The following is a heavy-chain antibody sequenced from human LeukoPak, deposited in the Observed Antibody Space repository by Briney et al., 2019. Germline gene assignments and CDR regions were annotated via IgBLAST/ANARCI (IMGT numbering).Heavy chain of an antibody. D-gene: IGHD2-2*01. Sequence: SETLSLTCAVYGGSFSGYYWSWIRQPPGKGLEWIGEINHSGSTNYNPSLKSPVTISVDTSKNQFSLKLSSVTAADTAVYYCARVGALGYCSSTSCPVYYYGMDVWGKGTTVTVSP. CDR3: ARVGALGYCSSTSCPVYYYGMDV. V-gene: IGHV4-34*01. J-gene: IGHJ6*04. CDR2: INHSGST. CDR1: GGSFSGYY.